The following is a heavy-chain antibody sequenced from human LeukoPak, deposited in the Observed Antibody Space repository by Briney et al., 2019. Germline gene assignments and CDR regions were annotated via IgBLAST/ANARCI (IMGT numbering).Heavy chain of an antibody. J-gene: IGHJ4*02. D-gene: IGHD3-22*01. CDR1: GFTFSSYA. V-gene: IGHV3-23*01. Sequence: GGSLRLSCAASGFTFSSYAMSWVRQAPGKGLEWVSTIGGSGGSTYYADSVKGRFTISRDNSKNTLYLQMNSLRAEDTAVYYCAKDMGYDSSGYSGFDYWGQGTLVTVSS. CDR2: IGGSGGST. CDR3: AKDMGYDSSGYSGFDY.